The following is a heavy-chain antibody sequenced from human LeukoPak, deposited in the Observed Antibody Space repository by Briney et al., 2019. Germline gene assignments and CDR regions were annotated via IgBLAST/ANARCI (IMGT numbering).Heavy chain of an antibody. Sequence: PGGSLRLSCAASGLTINTNYMNWVRQAPGRGLEWLSVIYPGGVTKYAESVKGRFTVSRDVAKNTVYLEMNDLRAEDTALYYCAREIGYCFDSDDSRLRGRLDVWGKGTSVTVSS. CDR3: AREIGYCFDSDDSRLRGRLDV. CDR1: GLTINTNY. V-gene: IGHV3-53*01. D-gene: IGHD3-22*01. J-gene: IGHJ6*04. CDR2: IYPGGVT.